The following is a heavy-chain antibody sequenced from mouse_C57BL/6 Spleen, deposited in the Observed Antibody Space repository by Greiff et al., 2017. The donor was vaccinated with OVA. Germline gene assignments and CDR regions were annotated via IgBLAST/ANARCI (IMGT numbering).Heavy chain of an antibody. D-gene: IGHD2-1*01. CDR3: TRSDYYGNYGFAY. Sequence: EVQLQQSGTVLARPGASVKMSCKTSGYTFTSYWMHWVKQRPGQGLEWIGAIYPGNSDTSYNQKFKGKAKLTAVTSASTAYMELSSLTNEDSAVYYCTRSDYYGNYGFAYWGQGTLVTVSA. J-gene: IGHJ3*01. V-gene: IGHV1-5*01. CDR1: GYTFTSYW. CDR2: IYPGNSDT.